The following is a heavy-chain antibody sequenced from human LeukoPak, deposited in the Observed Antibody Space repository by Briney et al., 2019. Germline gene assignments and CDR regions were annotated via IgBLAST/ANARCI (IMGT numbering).Heavy chain of an antibody. CDR3: ARARWQLVPYFDP. CDR2: INPNSGGT. D-gene: IGHD6-6*01. J-gene: IGHJ4*02. CDR1: VYTFTDYY. Sequence: ASVKVACKASVYTFTDYYMHWVRQAPAQGLDWMGWINPNSGGTNFAQKFQGRVAMTRDTSISTAYLELGSLRSDDTAVYFSARARWQLVPYFDPWGQGTLVTVSS. V-gene: IGHV1-2*02.